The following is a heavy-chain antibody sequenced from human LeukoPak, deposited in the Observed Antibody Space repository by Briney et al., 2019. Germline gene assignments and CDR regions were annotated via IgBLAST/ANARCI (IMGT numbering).Heavy chain of an antibody. CDR3: ARDGRIPFDY. D-gene: IGHD1-1*01. V-gene: IGHV3-30-3*01. Sequence: GRSLGLSCAASGFTFSSYAMHWVRQAPGKGLEWVAVISYDGSNKYYADSVKGRFTISRDNSKNTLYLQMNSLRAEDTAVYYCARDGRIPFDYWGQGTLVTVSS. CDR2: ISYDGSNK. CDR1: GFTFSSYA. J-gene: IGHJ4*02.